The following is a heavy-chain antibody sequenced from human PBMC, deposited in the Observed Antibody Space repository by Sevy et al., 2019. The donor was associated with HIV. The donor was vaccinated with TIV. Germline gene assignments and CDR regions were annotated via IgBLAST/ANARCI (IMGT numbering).Heavy chain of an antibody. CDR3: AKSISYDSLTGYQDY. CDR2: ISWNSGSI. Sequence: GGSLRLSCAASGFTFDDYAMHWVRQAPGKGLEWVSGISWNSGSIGYADSLKGRFTISRDNAKNSLYLQMNSLRAEDTALYYCAKSISYDSLTGYQDYWGQGTLVTVSS. D-gene: IGHD3-9*01. J-gene: IGHJ4*02. CDR1: GFTFDDYA. V-gene: IGHV3-9*01.